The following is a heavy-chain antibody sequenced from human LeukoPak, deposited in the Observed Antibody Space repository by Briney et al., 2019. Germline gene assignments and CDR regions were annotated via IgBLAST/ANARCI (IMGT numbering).Heavy chain of an antibody. CDR2: IFYSRST. CDR3: ARGRSRSGSGPFDP. V-gene: IGHV4-39*01. D-gene: IGHD6-19*01. CDR1: GDSISSSSYY. Sequence: SETLSLTCTVSGDSISSSSYYWGWIRQPPGKGLEWIGTIFYSRSTYYNPSLKSRVTLSVDTSKNQYSLKLSSVTAADTAVYYCARGRSRSGSGPFDPWGQGTLVTVSS. J-gene: IGHJ5*02.